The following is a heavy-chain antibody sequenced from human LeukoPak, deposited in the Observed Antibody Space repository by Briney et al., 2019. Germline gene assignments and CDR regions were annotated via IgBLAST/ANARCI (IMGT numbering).Heavy chain of an antibody. CDR1: GFTVSSNY. CDR3: ARDNLAGVWFDP. Sequence: GGSLRLSCAASGFTVSSNYMSWVRQAPGKGLEWVSVIYSGGSTYHADSVKGRFTISRDNSKNTLYLQMNSLRAEDTAVYYCARDNLAGVWFDPWGQGTLVTVSS. V-gene: IGHV3-53*01. J-gene: IGHJ5*02. D-gene: IGHD3-3*01. CDR2: IYSGGST.